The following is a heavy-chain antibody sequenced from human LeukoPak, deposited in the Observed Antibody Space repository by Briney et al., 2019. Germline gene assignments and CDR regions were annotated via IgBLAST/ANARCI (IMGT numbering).Heavy chain of an antibody. V-gene: IGHV4-34*01. CDR1: GGSFSGYY. Sequence: PSETLSLTCAVYGGSFSGYYWSWIRQPPGKGLEWIGEINNSGSTNYNPSLKSRVTISVDTSKNQFSLKLSSVTAADTAVYYCARPGCSSTSCYGNFDYWGQGTLVTVSP. J-gene: IGHJ4*02. CDR2: INNSGST. D-gene: IGHD2-2*01. CDR3: ARPGCSSTSCYGNFDY.